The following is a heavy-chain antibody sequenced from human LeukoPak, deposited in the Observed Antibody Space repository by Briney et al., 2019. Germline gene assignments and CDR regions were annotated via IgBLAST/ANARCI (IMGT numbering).Heavy chain of an antibody. Sequence: SETLSLTCTVSGGSISSYYWSWIRQPPGKGLEWIGYIYYSGSTDYNPSLESRVTISVDTSKNQFSLKLSSVTAADTAVYYCAGNNYYGSIYYYYYMDVWGKGTTVTVSS. CDR2: IYYSGST. CDR1: GGSISSYY. J-gene: IGHJ6*03. V-gene: IGHV4-59*01. D-gene: IGHD3-10*01. CDR3: AGNNYYGSIYYYYYMDV.